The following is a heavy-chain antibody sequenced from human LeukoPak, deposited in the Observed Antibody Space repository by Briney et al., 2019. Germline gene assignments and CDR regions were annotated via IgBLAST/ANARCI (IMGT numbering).Heavy chain of an antibody. D-gene: IGHD2-21*02. CDR2: ISGSGGTT. Sequence: GGSLRLSCAASGFTFSTYAMNWVRQAPGKGLEWVSGISGSGGTTYYADSVQGRFTISRDNSKRTVFLQMNSLRAEDTAVYYCAKGDAVTAIFPLDYWGQGTLVIVSS. CDR1: GFTFSTYA. CDR3: AKGDAVTAIFPLDY. J-gene: IGHJ4*02. V-gene: IGHV3-23*01.